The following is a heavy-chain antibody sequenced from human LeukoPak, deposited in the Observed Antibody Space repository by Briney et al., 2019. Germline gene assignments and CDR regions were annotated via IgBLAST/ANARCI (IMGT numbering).Heavy chain of an antibody. CDR2: ISSSSSTK. D-gene: IGHD2-2*01. Sequence: GGSLRLSCAASGFTFSTYSMNWVRQAAGKGLEAVSYISSSSSTKYYADSVKCRFTISRDNAKNSLNLQMNSLRAEDTAVYYCARLTLGCSSTSCYAWGQGTLVTVSS. J-gene: IGHJ5*02. CDR1: GFTFSTYS. CDR3: ARLTLGCSSTSCYA. V-gene: IGHV3-48*01.